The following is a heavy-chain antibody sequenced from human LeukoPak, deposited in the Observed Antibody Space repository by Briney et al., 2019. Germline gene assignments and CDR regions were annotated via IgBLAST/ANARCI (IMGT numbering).Heavy chain of an antibody. CDR2: SSSIGGRT. D-gene: IGHD1-26*01. CDR3: ARSKGWELLYYYYYMDV. Sequence: PGGTLRLSCAASGFTFSSHGMNWVRQAPGKGLEWVSGSSSIGGRTYYADSVKGRFTVTRDNSRNTLHLQMNSLRVEDTGVYYCARSKGWELLYYYYYMDVWGKGTTVTISS. J-gene: IGHJ6*03. V-gene: IGHV3-23*01. CDR1: GFTFSSHG.